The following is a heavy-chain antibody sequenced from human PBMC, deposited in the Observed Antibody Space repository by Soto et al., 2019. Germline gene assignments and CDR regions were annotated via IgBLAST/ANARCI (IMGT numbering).Heavy chain of an antibody. Sequence: EVQLVESGGGLVQPGGSLRLSCAASGFTVSSNYMSWVRQAPGKGLEWVSVIYSGGSTYYADSVKGRFTISRDNSKNTLYLQMNSLRAEDTAVYYCARVVTMVRGVIIGDYYDMDVWGKGTTVTVSS. V-gene: IGHV3-66*01. J-gene: IGHJ6*03. D-gene: IGHD3-10*01. CDR3: ARVVTMVRGVIIGDYYDMDV. CDR2: IYSGGST. CDR1: GFTVSSNY.